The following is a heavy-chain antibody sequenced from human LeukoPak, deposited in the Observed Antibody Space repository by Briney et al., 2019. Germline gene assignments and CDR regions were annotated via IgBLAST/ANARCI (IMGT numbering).Heavy chain of an antibody. J-gene: IGHJ6*03. D-gene: IGHD3-22*01. V-gene: IGHV3-23*01. Sequence: PGGSLRLSCAASGFTFSSYGMSWVRQAPGKGLEWVSAISGSGGSTYYADSVKGRFTISRDNSKNTLYLQMNSLRAEDTAVYYCAKFDYYDSSGYLSLPHYYYYYYMDVWGKGTTVTVSS. CDR1: GFTFSSYG. CDR2: ISGSGGST. CDR3: AKFDYYDSSGYLSLPHYYYYYYMDV.